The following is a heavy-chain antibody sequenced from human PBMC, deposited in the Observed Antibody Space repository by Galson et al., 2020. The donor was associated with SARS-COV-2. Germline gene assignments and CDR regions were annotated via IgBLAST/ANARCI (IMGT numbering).Heavy chain of an antibody. CDR1: GFSLSTSGLC. Sequence: SGPTLVKPTQTLTLTCTFSGFSLSTSGLCVSWIRQPPGKALEWLSLIDWDDDKYYSTSLKTRLTISKDTSKNQVVLTMTNMYTVDTATYYCARTTIVVLGGYDWFDPWGQGTLVTVSS. CDR3: ARTTIVVLGGYDWFDP. CDR2: IDWDDDK. J-gene: IGHJ5*02. V-gene: IGHV2-70*01. D-gene: IGHD1-26*01.